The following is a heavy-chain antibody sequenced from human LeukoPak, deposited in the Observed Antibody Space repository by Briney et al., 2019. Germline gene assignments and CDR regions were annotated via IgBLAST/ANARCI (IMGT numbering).Heavy chain of an antibody. Sequence: GGSLRLSCAASGFNFDEYAMYWVRQAPGKGLEWVSLISGDGGTTSYADSVKGRFTIARDNRENSLNLQMKSLRSEDTALYYCAKARRSGTHYSDFDFWGQGTLVTVSS. J-gene: IGHJ4*02. D-gene: IGHD1-26*01. CDR2: ISGDGGTT. CDR3: AKARRSGTHYSDFDF. CDR1: GFNFDEYA. V-gene: IGHV3-43*02.